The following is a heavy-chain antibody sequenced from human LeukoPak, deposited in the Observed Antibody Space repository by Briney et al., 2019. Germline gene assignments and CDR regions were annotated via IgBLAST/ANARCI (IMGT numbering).Heavy chain of an antibody. Sequence: ASVKVSCKASGYTFTGYYMHWVRQAPGQGLEWMGWINPNSGGTNYAQKFQGRVTMTRETSIRTAYMERSRLRSDDTAVYYCARLYSGHDSVDYWGQGTLVTVSS. CDR2: INPNSGGT. CDR1: GYTFTGYY. CDR3: ARLYSGHDSVDY. J-gene: IGHJ4*02. V-gene: IGHV1-2*02. D-gene: IGHD5-12*01.